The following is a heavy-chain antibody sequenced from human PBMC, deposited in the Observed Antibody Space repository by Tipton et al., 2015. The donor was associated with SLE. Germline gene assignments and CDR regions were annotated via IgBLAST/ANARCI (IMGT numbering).Heavy chain of an antibody. CDR3: ARGRAGLFVL. CDR1: GYSFTNYG. V-gene: IGHV1-18*01. Sequence: QLVQSGPEVKKPGASVRVSCKTSGYSFTNYGISWVRQAPGHGLEWMGWINAYNGDTNYAQNLQDRVTMTTDTSTSTAYMEVRTPRSDDTAVYYCARGRAGLFVLWGQGTLVTVSS. CDR2: INAYNGDT. J-gene: IGHJ4*02.